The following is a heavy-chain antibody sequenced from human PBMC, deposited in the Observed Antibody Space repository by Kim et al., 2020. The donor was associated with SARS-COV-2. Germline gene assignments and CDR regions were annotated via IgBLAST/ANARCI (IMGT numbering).Heavy chain of an antibody. CDR2: TYYRSKWYN. Sequence: SQTLSLTCAISGDSVSSNSAAWNWIRQSPSRGLEWLGRTYYRSKWYNDYAVSVKSRITINPDTSKNQFSLQLNSVTPEDTAVYYCARDRYCSSTSCYKSYYGMDVWGQGTTVTVSS. CDR1: GDSVSSNSAA. CDR3: ARDRYCSSTSCYKSYYGMDV. V-gene: IGHV6-1*01. J-gene: IGHJ6*02. D-gene: IGHD2-2*02.